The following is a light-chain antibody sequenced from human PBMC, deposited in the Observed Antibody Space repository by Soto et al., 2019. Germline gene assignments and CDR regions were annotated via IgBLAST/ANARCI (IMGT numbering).Light chain of an antibody. J-gene: IGKJ2*01. V-gene: IGKV3-15*01. CDR2: GAS. CDR1: QSVRSE. CDR3: QQYDIWPPYT. Sequence: EIVLTQSPGTLSLSPGARAPLSCRASQSVRSELAWYQHKPGQAPRLLIYGASTRPTGIPAKISGGGSGTEFTVTISSLQSEDFAIYYCQQYDIWPPYTFGQGTKVDIK.